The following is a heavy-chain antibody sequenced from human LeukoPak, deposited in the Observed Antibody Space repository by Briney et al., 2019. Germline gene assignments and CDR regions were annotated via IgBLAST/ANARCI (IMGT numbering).Heavy chain of an antibody. CDR1: GYTFTGYY. V-gene: IGHV1-2*06. J-gene: IGHJ6*03. Sequence: ASVKVSCKASGYTFTGYYMHWVRQAPGQGLEWMGRINPNSGGTNYAQKFQGRVTMTRDTFISTAYMELSRLRSDDTAVYYCAAIAAAGTPTYYYYYYMDVWGKGTTVTVSS. CDR3: AAIAAAGTPTYYYYYYMDV. CDR2: INPNSGGT. D-gene: IGHD6-13*01.